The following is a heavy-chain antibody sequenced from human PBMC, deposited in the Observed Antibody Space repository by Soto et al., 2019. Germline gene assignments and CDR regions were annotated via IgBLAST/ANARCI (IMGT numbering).Heavy chain of an antibody. CDR1: GYTFTSYD. J-gene: IGHJ6*02. V-gene: IGHV1-8*01. CDR3: FLAWFGEFDV. D-gene: IGHD3-10*01. Sequence: ASVKVSCKASGYTFTSYDINWVRQATGQGLEWMGWMNPNSGNTGYAQKFQGRVTMTRSTSISTAYMELSGLRSEDTAVYYCFLAWFGEFDVWGQGTTVTVSS. CDR2: MNPNSGNT.